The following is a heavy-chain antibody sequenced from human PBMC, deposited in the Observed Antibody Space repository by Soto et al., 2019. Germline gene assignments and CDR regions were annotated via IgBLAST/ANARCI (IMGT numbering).Heavy chain of an antibody. Sequence: GESLKISCKGSGYRFTNYWIGWVRQMPGKGLEWMGVIYPGDSDTRYSPSFQGHVTISADKSISTAYLQWSSLKASDTAIYYCASTDVVSTIDDGRDAFDIWGQGTMVTVSS. V-gene: IGHV5-51*01. CDR2: IYPGDSDT. J-gene: IGHJ3*02. CDR3: ASTDVVSTIDDGRDAFDI. CDR1: GYRFTNYW. D-gene: IGHD5-12*01.